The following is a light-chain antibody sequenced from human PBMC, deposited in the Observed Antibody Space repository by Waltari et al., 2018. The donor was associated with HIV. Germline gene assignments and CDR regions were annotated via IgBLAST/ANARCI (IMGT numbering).Light chain of an antibody. CDR2: AAS. CDR1: QGISNS. J-gene: IGKJ1*01. CDR3: QQYYSTPQVT. Sequence: DIQMTQSPSSLSASVGDRVTITCRASQGISNSLAWYQQKPGKAPKLLLYAASRLESGVPSRFSGSGSGTDYTLTISSLQPEDFATYYCQQYYSTPQVTFGQGTKVEIK. V-gene: IGKV1-NL1*01.